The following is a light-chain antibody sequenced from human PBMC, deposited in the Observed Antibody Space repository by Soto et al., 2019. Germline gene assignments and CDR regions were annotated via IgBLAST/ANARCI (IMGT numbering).Light chain of an antibody. CDR3: LQDYSFPWA. V-gene: IGKV1-6*01. J-gene: IGKJ1*01. CDR1: QGIRSD. CDR2: GAS. Sequence: IQVTQSPSSLSASVGDRVTISCRASQGIRSDLAWYQQKPGKVPKLLIYGASRLASGVPSRFSGSGFGTDFTLTIGSLQPEDFATYYCLQDYSFPWAFGQGTKVE.